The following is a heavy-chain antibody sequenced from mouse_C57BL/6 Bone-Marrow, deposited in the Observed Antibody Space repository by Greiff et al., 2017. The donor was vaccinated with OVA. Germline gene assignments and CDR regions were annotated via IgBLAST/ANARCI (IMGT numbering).Heavy chain of an antibody. V-gene: IGHV2-9-1*01. CDR2: IWTGGGT. J-gene: IGHJ2*01. D-gene: IGHD2-4*01. CDR1: GFSLTSYA. CDR3: ASIFYYDTGGSFDY. Sequence: VQLQQSGPGLVAPSQSLSITCTVSGFSLTSYAISWVRQPPGKGLEWLGVIWTGGGTNYNSALKSRLSISKDNSKSQVFLKMNSLQTDDTARYYCASIFYYDTGGSFDYWGQGTTLTVSS.